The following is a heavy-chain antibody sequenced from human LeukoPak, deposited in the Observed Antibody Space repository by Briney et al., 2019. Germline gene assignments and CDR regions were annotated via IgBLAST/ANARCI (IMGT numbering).Heavy chain of an antibody. CDR3: ARDVVDPTSYYFDY. Sequence: GGSLRLSCAASGFTLSSYAMHWVRQAPGKGLEWVAVISYDGSNKYYADSVKGRFTISRDNSKNTLYLQMNSLRAEDTAVYYCARDVVDPTSYYFDYWGQGTLVTVSS. J-gene: IGHJ4*02. CDR1: GFTLSSYA. D-gene: IGHD2-15*01. V-gene: IGHV3-30-3*01. CDR2: ISYDGSNK.